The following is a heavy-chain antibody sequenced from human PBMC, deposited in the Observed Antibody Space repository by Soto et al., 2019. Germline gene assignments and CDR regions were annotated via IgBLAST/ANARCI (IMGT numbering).Heavy chain of an antibody. J-gene: IGHJ4*02. Sequence: YETLSLTWTVSNGSFTNFYWSWIRQPPGKGLEWIEYIYYNGNTNYNPSLKSRVTMSVDTAKNQFSLNLTSVTAADTAVYYCARALRGDYWGQGILVTVSS. D-gene: IGHD3-10*01. V-gene: IGHV4-59*01. CDR2: IYYNGNT. CDR3: ARALRGDY. CDR1: NGSFTNFY.